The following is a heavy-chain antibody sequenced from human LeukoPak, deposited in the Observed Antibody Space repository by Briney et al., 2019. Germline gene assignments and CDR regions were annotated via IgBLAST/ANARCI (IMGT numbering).Heavy chain of an antibody. CDR2: IWYDGSNK. J-gene: IGHJ4*02. CDR1: GFTFSSYG. V-gene: IGHV3-33*01. D-gene: IGHD3-22*01. CDR3: ARAQGSLDYYDSSGYYYPAY. Sequence: PGGSLRLSCAASGFTFSSYGMHWVRQAPGKGLEWVAVIWYDGSNKYYADSVKGRFTISRVNSKNALYLQMNSLRAEDTAVYYCARAQGSLDYYDSSGYYYPAYWGQGTLVTVSS.